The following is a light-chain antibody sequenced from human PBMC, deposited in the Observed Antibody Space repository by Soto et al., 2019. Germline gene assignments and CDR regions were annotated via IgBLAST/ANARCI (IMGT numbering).Light chain of an antibody. CDR1: SSDVGGYNY. J-gene: IGLJ3*02. CDR3: SSYTSSSTLDWV. V-gene: IGLV2-14*01. Sequence: QSVLTQPAYVSGSPGQSITISCTGTSSDVGGYNYVSWYQQHPGKAPKLMIYDVSNRPSGVSNRFSGSKSGNTASLTISGLQAEDEADYYCSSYTSSSTLDWVFGGGTKVTVL. CDR2: DVS.